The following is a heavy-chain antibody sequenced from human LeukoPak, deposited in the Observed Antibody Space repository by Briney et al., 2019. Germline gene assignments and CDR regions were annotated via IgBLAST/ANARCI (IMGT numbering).Heavy chain of an antibody. CDR2: IHYSGST. J-gene: IGHJ5*02. CDR3: ARDNAASYYSWFGT. D-gene: IGHD3-10*01. CDR1: GGSIRTSSYY. V-gene: IGHV4-39*07. Sequence: SETPSLTCIVSGGSIRTSSYYWGWIRQTPGKGLEWIGSIHYSGSTYYNPSLKSRVTISVETSQFSLNLMSVTPADTAMYYCARDNAASYYSWFGTWGQGIMVTVSS.